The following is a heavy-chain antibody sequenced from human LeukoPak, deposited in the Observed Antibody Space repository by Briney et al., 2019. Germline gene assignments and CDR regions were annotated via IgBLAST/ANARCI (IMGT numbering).Heavy chain of an antibody. CDR1: GFTFSSYG. CDR2: IRYDGSNR. CDR3: AIGRSGGAYDAFDI. D-gene: IGHD3-10*01. J-gene: IGHJ3*02. Sequence: PGGSLRLSCGVSGFTFSSYGMHWVRQAPGKGLEWVAYIRYDGSNRHYADSVKGRFTISRDNSKNTLYLQMNSLRAEDTAMYYCAIGRSGGAYDAFDIWGQGTMVTVSS. V-gene: IGHV3-30*02.